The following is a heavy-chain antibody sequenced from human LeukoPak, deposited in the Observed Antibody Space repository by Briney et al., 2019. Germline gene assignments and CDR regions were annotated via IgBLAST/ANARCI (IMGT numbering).Heavy chain of an antibody. D-gene: IGHD5-24*01. CDR2: IRYDGSNK. Sequence: GGSLRLSCAASGLTFSRYAMHWVRQAPGKGLEWVAFIRYDGSNKYYADSVKGRFTISRDNSKNTLYLQMNSLRPKDTAVYYCAKDRGDGYPTHFDYWGQGTLVTVSS. V-gene: IGHV3-30*02. J-gene: IGHJ4*02. CDR1: GLTFSRYA. CDR3: AKDRGDGYPTHFDY.